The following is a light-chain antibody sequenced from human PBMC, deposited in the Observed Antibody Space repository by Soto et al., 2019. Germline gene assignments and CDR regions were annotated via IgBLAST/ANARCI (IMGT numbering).Light chain of an antibody. J-gene: IGLJ1*01. CDR3: AAWDDSLNGYYV. V-gene: IGLV1-44*01. CDR2: SNN. CDR1: SSNIGSNT. Sequence: QSVLTQPPSASGTPGQRVTISCSGSSSNIGSNTVNWYQQLPGTAPKLLIYSNNHRPSGVPDRFSGSTSGTSASLAISGLQSEDEADYYCAAWDDSLNGYYVFGTGTKLTVL.